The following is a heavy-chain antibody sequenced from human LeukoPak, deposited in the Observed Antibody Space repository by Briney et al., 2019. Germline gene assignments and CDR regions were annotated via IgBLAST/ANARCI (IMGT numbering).Heavy chain of an antibody. CDR3: ARSSLPYSSSWYTSPPDAFDI. Sequence: GASVKVSCKASGYTFTGYYMHWVRQAPGQGLEWMGWINPNSGGTNYAQKFQGRVTMTRDTSISTAYMELSRLRSDDTAVYYCARSSLPYSSSWYTSPPDAFDIWGQGTMVTVSS. D-gene: IGHD6-13*01. CDR1: GYTFTGYY. J-gene: IGHJ3*02. V-gene: IGHV1-2*02. CDR2: INPNSGGT.